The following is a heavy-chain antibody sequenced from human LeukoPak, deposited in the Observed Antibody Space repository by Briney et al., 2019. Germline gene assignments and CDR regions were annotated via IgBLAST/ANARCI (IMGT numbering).Heavy chain of an antibody. CDR2: IKSDGNIT. V-gene: IGHV3-74*01. CDR3: SRRGAVTYGFDI. Sequence: PGGSLRLSCAASGFTFNSYWMHWVRHAPGKGLVWVSRIKSDGNITSYADSVKGRFTISRDNAKNTLYLQMNSLRAEDTAVYYCSRRGAVTYGFDIWGQGTMVTISS. J-gene: IGHJ3*02. D-gene: IGHD4-17*01. CDR1: GFTFNSYW.